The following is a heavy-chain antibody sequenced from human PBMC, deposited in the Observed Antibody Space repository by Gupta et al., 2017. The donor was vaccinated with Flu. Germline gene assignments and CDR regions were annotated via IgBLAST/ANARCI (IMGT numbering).Heavy chain of an antibody. CDR1: GLTFTRYW. V-gene: IGHV3-7*01. D-gene: IGHD2-15*01. J-gene: IGHJ4*02. CDR2: INQDGNKK. Sequence: EVQLVESGGGLVQPGGSLRLSCAASGLTFTRYWMSWVRQAPGKGLEWVANINQDGNKKYYVDYVKGRFTISRDNAKNSQYLQMNSLRAEDTAVYYCVEAGGGSHPWGQGTLVTVSS. CDR3: VEAGGGSHP.